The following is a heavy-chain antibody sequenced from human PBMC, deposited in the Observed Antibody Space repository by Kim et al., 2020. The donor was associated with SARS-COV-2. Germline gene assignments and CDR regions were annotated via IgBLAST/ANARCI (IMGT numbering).Heavy chain of an antibody. CDR3: ARERMSSFNWFDP. CDR2: ISYDGSNK. CDR1: GFTFSSYA. J-gene: IGHJ5*02. D-gene: IGHD6-13*01. Sequence: GGSLRLSCAASGFTFSSYAMHWVRQAPGKGLEWVAVISYDGSNKFYADSVKGRFTISRDNSKNTLYLQMNSLRAEDTAVYYCARERMSSFNWFDPWGQGTLVTVSS. V-gene: IGHV3-30*04.